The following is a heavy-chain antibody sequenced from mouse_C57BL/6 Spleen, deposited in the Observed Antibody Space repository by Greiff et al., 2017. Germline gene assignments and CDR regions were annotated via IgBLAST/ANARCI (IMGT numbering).Heavy chain of an antibody. CDR2: ISYDGSN. J-gene: IGHJ3*01. V-gene: IGHV3-6*01. CDR3: ARDRYGYYWFAY. CDR1: GYSITSGYY. D-gene: IGHD2-3*01. Sequence: ESGPGLVKPSQSLSLTCSVTGYSITSGYYWNWIRQFPGNKLEWMGYISYDGSNNYNPSLKNRISITRDTSKNQFFLKLNSVITEDTATYYCARDRYGYYWFAYWGQGTLVTVSA.